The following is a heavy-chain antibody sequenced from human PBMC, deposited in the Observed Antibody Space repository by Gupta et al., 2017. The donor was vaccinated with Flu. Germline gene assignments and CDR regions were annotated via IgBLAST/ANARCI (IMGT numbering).Heavy chain of an antibody. Sequence: RQAPGKGLEWVAVISYDGTNKYSADSVKGRFTISRDNSKNTLHLQMNSLRNEDTAVYHCARGAMVGATGGFDIWGQGTMVTVSS. V-gene: IGHV3-30-3*01. CDR3: ARGAMVGATGGFDI. D-gene: IGHD1-26*01. J-gene: IGHJ3*02. CDR2: ISYDGTNK.